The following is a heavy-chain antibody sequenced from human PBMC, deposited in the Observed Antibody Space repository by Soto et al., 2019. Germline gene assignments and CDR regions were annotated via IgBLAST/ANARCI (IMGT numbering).Heavy chain of an antibody. CDR3: AHSRRYSSSWYVAPRWFDP. CDR2: IYWNDDK. D-gene: IGHD6-13*01. V-gene: IGHV2-5*01. J-gene: IGHJ5*02. Sequence: SGPTLVNPTQTLTLTCTFSGFSLSTSGVGVGWIRQPPGKALEWLALIYWNDDKRYSPSLKSRLTITKDTSKNQVVLTMTNMDPVDTATYYCAHSRRYSSSWYVAPRWFDPWGQGTPVTVSS. CDR1: GFSLSTSGVG.